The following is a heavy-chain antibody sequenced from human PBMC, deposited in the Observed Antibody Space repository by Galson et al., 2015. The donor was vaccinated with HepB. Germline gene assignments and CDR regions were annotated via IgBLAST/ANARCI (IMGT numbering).Heavy chain of an antibody. CDR2: ISAYNGDT. Sequence: QSGAEVKKPGASVKVSCKASGYKFTSYGISWVRQAPGQGLEWMAWISAYNGDTNYAQKFHGRVTMTTDTSTSTAYMELRSLRSDDTAVYYCARDGNGYYYVPFDLWGLGTMVTVSS. J-gene: IGHJ3*01. D-gene: IGHD3-22*01. CDR1: GYKFTSYG. V-gene: IGHV1-18*01. CDR3: ARDGNGYYYVPFDL.